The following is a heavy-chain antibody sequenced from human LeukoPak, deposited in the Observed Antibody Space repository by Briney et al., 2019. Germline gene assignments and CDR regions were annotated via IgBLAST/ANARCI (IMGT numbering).Heavy chain of an antibody. CDR2: IYPGDSDI. J-gene: IGHJ4*02. CDR3: ARIWGSYRSFDY. D-gene: IGHD3-16*02. Sequence: GESLRISFKGSGYIFTNYWIGWVRQMPGTGLEWMGIIYPGDSDITYSPSFQGQVTISADKSISTSCLQWSSLKASDTAMYYCARIWGSYRSFDYWGQGTLVTVSS. V-gene: IGHV5-51*01. CDR1: GYIFTNYW.